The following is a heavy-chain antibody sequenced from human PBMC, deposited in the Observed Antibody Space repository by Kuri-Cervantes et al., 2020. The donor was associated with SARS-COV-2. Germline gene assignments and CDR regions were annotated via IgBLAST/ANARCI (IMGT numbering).Heavy chain of an antibody. CDR2: INPNSGGT. CDR3: ARGYCSYSSCDYYYYYMDV. V-gene: IGHV1-2*02. J-gene: IGHJ6*03. CDR1: GYTFTGYY. D-gene: IGHD2-2*01. Sequence: ASVKVSCKASGYTFTGYYMHWVRQAPGQGLEWMGWINPNSGGTNYAQKFQGSVTMTRDTSISTAYRELSRLRSDDTAVYYCARGYCSYSSCDYYYYYMDVWGKGTTVTVSS.